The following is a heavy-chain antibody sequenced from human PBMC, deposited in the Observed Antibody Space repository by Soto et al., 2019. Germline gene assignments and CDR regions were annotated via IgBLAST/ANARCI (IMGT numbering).Heavy chain of an antibody. D-gene: IGHD6-13*01. CDR2: ISGSGRST. CDR1: GFTFSGYA. V-gene: IGHV3-23*01. CDR3: AKDFSYSSPSLYGMDV. J-gene: IGHJ6*01. Sequence: GGSLRLSCAASGFTFSGYAMSWFHQAPGKGLEWVSTISGSGRSTYYADSVKGRFTISRDNSKNTLYLQMNSLRVEDRAVYYCAKDFSYSSPSLYGMDVWGQGTTVTVSS.